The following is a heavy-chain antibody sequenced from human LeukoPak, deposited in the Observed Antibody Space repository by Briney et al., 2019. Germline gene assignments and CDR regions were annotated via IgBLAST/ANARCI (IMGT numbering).Heavy chain of an antibody. CDR2: IYSGGST. D-gene: IGHD4-11*01. CDR3: ARDSGLTTEDY. J-gene: IGHJ4*02. CDR1: GFTVSSNY. V-gene: IGHV3-53*01. Sequence: GGSLRPSCAASGFTVSSNYMSWVRQAPGKGLEWVSVIYSGGSTYYADSVKGRFTISRDNSKNTLYLQMNSLRAEDTAVYYCARDSGLTTEDYWGQGTLVTVSS.